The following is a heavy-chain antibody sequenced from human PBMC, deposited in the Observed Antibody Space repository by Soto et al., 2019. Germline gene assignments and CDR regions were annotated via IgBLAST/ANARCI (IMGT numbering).Heavy chain of an antibody. CDR1: GLTFSSHA. Sequence: VGSVTLSRAYSGLTFSSHAMRWARHAQGRSLEWVAAISGTGGATHNADSVKARFTTSRDNSKNTLYLQMNSLRAEDTAVYYCAIAASWGYDDFDIWGQWTMVTVS. CDR2: ISGTGGAT. D-gene: IGHD3-16*01. CDR3: AIAASWGYDDFDI. J-gene: IGHJ3*02. V-gene: IGHV3-23*01.